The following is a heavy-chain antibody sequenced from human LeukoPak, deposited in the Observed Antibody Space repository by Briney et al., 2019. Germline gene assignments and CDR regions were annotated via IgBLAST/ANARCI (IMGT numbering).Heavy chain of an antibody. D-gene: IGHD3-10*01. J-gene: IGHJ4*02. CDR3: ARDIASDFYGSGSFDY. V-gene: IGHV3-33*01. Sequence: ASGSLRRTCAASGFTFSGYGMHWVRQAPGKGLEWVAVIWYDGSNKYYADSVKGRFTTSRDNSKNTLYLQMNSLRAEDTAGYYGARDIASDFYGSGSFDYWGQGTLVTVSS. CDR1: GFTFSGYG. CDR2: IWYDGSNK.